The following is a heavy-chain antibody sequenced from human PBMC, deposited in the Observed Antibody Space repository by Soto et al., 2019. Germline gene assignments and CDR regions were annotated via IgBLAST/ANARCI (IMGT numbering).Heavy chain of an antibody. D-gene: IGHD5-18*01. J-gene: IGHJ4*02. Sequence: SETLSLTCTVSGGSINTFCWSWVRQPAGKGLEWIGRIFSSGSTSFNPSLESRVAMSVDTSKNHFSLNLSSVTAADMAVYYCAREGSYSAYNFAHGIQLWSFDFWGKGALVT. CDR1: GGSINTFC. V-gene: IGHV4-4*07. CDR2: IFSSGST. CDR3: AREGSYSAYNFAHGIQLWSFDF.